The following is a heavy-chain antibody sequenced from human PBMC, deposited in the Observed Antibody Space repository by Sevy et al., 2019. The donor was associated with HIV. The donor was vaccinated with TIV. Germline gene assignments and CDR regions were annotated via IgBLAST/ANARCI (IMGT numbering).Heavy chain of an antibody. CDR2: VSQSGSA. Sequence: SETLSLTCAVSGVSFSDYYWAWIRQAPGKGLEWIGEVSQSGSANYNPSLRSRVIMSLDTSKNQFSLKLTSVTAAETAMYYCARGPLFSPEYCSGGTCPTIDFWSQGTLVTVSS. D-gene: IGHD2-15*01. CDR1: GVSFSDYY. J-gene: IGHJ4*01. V-gene: IGHV4-34*01. CDR3: ARGPLFSPEYCSGGTCPTIDF.